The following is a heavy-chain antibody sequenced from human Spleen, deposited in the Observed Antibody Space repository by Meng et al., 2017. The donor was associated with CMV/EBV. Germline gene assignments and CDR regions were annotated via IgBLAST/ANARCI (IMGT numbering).Heavy chain of an antibody. CDR3: AKDLRYSYGYIDY. V-gene: IGHV3-15*01. CDR2: IKSKTNGGTM. CDR1: GFTFSQFT. D-gene: IGHD5-18*01. J-gene: IGHJ4*02. Sequence: GGSLRLSCAGSGFTFSQFTMHWVRQAPGKGLEWVGRIKSKTNGGTMDYAAPVKGRFTISRDDSKSTLYLQMNTLRAEDTAVYYCAKDLRYSYGYIDYWGQGTLVTVSS.